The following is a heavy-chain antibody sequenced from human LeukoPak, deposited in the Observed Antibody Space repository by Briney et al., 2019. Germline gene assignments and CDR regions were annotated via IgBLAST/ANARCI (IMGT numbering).Heavy chain of an antibody. J-gene: IGHJ4*02. CDR1: GGSITFSSYY. V-gene: IGHV4-39*01. Sequence: PSETLSLTCTVSGGSITFSSYYWGWIRQPPGKGLEWIGTIYYDGSTYYNPSLKTRVTISVDTSKNQFSLKVISVTAADTAVYFCASLSSGGYVYWGQGPLVTVSS. D-gene: IGHD5-12*01. CDR2: IYYDGST. CDR3: ASLSSGGYVY.